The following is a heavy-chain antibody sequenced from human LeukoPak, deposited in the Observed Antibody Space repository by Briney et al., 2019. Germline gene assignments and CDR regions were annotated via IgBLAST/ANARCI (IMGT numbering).Heavy chain of an antibody. V-gene: IGHV1-2*02. CDR2: INPNSGGT. Sequence: ASVKVSCKASGYTFTGYYMLWVRQAPGQGLEWMGWINPNSGGTNYAQKFQGRVTMTRDTSISTAYMELSRLRSDDTAVYYCAKANLNLAVAGTWSFDYWGQGTLVTVSS. J-gene: IGHJ4*02. D-gene: IGHD6-19*01. CDR3: AKANLNLAVAGTWSFDY. CDR1: GYTFTGYY.